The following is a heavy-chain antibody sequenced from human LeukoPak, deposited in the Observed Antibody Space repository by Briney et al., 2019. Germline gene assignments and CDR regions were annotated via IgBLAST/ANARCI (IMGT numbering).Heavy chain of an antibody. CDR1: GFTFSSYA. V-gene: IGHV3-23*01. CDR2: ITGSGDDT. D-gene: IGHD2-15*01. J-gene: IGHJ6*03. CDR3: AKSVVRHYYYYMDV. Sequence: GGSLRLSCAASGFTFSSYAMSWVRQAPGKGLEWVSSITGSGDDTNHADSVKGRFTISRDNSKNMLYLEMNSLSAGDTAVYYCAKSVVRHYYYYMDVWGKGTTVTVSS.